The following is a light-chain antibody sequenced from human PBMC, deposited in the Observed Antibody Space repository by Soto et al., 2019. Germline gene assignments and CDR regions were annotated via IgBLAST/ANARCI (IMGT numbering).Light chain of an antibody. CDR2: AAS. Sequence: DIQMTQSPSSPSASVGGRVTITCRASQSISSYLNWYQQKPGKAPKLLIYAASSLQSGVPSRFSGSGSGTDFTLTISSLQPEDFATYYCQQSYSTPWWFGQGTKVDIK. J-gene: IGKJ1*01. CDR1: QSISSY. V-gene: IGKV1-39*01. CDR3: QQSYSTPWW.